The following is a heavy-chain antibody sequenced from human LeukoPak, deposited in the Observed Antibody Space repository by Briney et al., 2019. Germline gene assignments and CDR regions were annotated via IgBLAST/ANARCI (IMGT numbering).Heavy chain of an antibody. Sequence: GGSLRLSCAASGFPLSTYDMNWVRQAPGKGLEWVSYISSSAATIYYADSVRGRFTISRDNARNSLYLQMNSLRAEDTAIYYCARVGAYAAVNWWGQGTQVTVSS. CDR2: ISSSAATI. CDR3: ARVGAYAAVNW. V-gene: IGHV3-48*03. CDR1: GFPLSTYD. D-gene: IGHD1-20*01. J-gene: IGHJ4*02.